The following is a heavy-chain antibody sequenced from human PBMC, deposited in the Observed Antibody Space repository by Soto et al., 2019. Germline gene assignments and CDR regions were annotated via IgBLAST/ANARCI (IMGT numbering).Heavy chain of an antibody. J-gene: IGHJ6*02. V-gene: IGHV5-10-1*01. CDR2: IDPSDSYT. CDR3: ARHEAPYQLQTDYFYHGMDV. D-gene: IGHD2-2*01. Sequence: PGESLKISCKGSGDSFTSYWISWVRQMPGKGLEWMGRIDPSDSYTNYSPSFQGHVTISADKSISTAYLQWISLKASDTAMYYCARHEAPYQLQTDYFYHGMDVWGQGTTVTVSS. CDR1: GDSFTSYW.